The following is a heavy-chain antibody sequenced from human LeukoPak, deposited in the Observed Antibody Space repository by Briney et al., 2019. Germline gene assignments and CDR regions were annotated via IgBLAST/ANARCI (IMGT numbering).Heavy chain of an antibody. D-gene: IGHD7-27*01. V-gene: IGHV3-7*01. CDR1: GFTFSDHY. CDR3: ASDPPWANDAFDI. Sequence: PGGSLRLSCAASGFTFSDHYMDWVRQAPGKGLEWVANIKQDGSTAYYVDSVKGRFTISRDNGQNSLYLQMNSLRAEDTAVYYCASDPPWANDAFDIWGQGSLVTVSS. J-gene: IGHJ3*02. CDR2: IKQDGSTA.